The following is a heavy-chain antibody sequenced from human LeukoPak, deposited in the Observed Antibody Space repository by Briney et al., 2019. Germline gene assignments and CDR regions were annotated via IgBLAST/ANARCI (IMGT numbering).Heavy chain of an antibody. V-gene: IGHV1-2*02. D-gene: IGHD2-15*01. CDR1: GYTFTGYY. J-gene: IGHJ4*02. Sequence: ASVKVSCKASGYTFTGYYMHWVRQAPGQGLEWMGWINPNSGGTNYAQKFQGRVTMTEDTSTDTAYMELSSLRSEDTAMYYCVTDPVGYCSSDGCYSVDYWGQGTLVTVSS. CDR3: VTDPVGYCSSDGCYSVDY. CDR2: INPNSGGT.